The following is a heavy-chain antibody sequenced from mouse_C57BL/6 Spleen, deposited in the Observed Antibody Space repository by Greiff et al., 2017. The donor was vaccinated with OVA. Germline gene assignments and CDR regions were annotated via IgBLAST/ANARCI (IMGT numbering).Heavy chain of an antibody. J-gene: IGHJ1*03. V-gene: IGHV1-69*01. Sequence: QVHVKQPGAELVMPGASVKLSCKASGYTFTSYWMHWVKQRPGQGLEWIGEIDPSDSYTNYNQKFKGKSTLTVDKSSSTAYMQLSSLTSEDSAVYYCARYDGYFRYWYFDVWGTGTTVTVSS. CDR3: ARYDGYFRYWYFDV. D-gene: IGHD2-3*01. CDR1: GYTFTSYW. CDR2: IDPSDSYT.